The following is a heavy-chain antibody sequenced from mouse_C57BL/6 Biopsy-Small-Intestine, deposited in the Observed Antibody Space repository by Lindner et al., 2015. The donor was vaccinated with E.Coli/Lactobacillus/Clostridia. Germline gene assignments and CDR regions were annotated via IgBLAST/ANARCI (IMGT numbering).Heavy chain of an antibody. J-gene: IGHJ2*01. CDR2: INPGSGNT. V-gene: IGHV1-76*01. Sequence: VQLQESGAELVRPGASVKLSCTASGFNIKDDYMHWVKQRPGQGLEWIGVINPGSGNTNYNEKFKDKATLTADKPSSTAYMQLSSLTSEDSAVYFCARGTGSHFDYWGQGTTLTVSS. CDR3: ARGTGSHFDY. D-gene: IGHD4-1*01. CDR1: GFNIKDDY.